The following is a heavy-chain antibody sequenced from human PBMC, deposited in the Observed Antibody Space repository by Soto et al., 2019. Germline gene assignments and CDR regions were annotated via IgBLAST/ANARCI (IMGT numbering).Heavy chain of an antibody. V-gene: IGHV3-23*01. CDR2: ISGSGGST. CDR1: GFTFSSYA. CDR3: AKDRRYSSSWYNRQYFDY. Sequence: PGGSLRLSCEASGFTFSSYAMSWVRQAPGKGLEWVSAISGSGGSTYYADSVKGRFTISRDNSKNTLYLQMNSLRAEDTAVYYCAKDRRYSSSWYNRQYFDYWGQGTLVTVSS. J-gene: IGHJ4*02. D-gene: IGHD6-13*01.